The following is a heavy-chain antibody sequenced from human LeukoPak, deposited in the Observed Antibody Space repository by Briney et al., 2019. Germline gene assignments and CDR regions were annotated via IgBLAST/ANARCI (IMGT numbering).Heavy chain of an antibody. Sequence: PSETLALTCTVSGGSISSYYWSWIWQPPGKGLEWIGYIYYSGSTNYNPSLKSRVTISVDTSKNQFSLKLCSVTAADTAVYYCARVRGDDYVWGSYRLAYFDYWGQGTLVTVSS. D-gene: IGHD3-16*02. CDR2: IYYSGST. V-gene: IGHV4-59*01. J-gene: IGHJ4*02. CDR3: ARVRGDDYVWGSYRLAYFDY. CDR1: GGSISSYY.